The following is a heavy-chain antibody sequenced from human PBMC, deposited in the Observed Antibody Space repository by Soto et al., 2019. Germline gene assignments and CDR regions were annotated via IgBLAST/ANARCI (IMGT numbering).Heavy chain of an antibody. CDR1: GFTFSSYG. CDR3: ARVDDFWSGSTLQYYYYGMDV. D-gene: IGHD3-3*01. V-gene: IGHV3-33*01. CDR2: IWYDGSNK. Sequence: VQLVESGGGVVQPGRSLRLSCAASGFTFSSYGMHWVRQAPGKGLEWVAVIWYDGSNKYYADSVKGRFTISRDNSKNTLYLQMNSLRAEDTAVYYCARVDDFWSGSTLQYYYYGMDVWGQGTTVTVSS. J-gene: IGHJ6*02.